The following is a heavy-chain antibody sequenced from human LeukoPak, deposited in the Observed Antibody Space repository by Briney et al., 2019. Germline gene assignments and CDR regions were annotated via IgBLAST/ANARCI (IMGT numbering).Heavy chain of an antibody. J-gene: IGHJ4*02. CDR2: INPNSGGT. Sequence: GASVTVSCKASGYTFTGYYMHWVRQAPGQGLEWMGWINPNSGGTNYAQKFQGRVTMTRDTSINTAYMELSRLRSDDTAVYYCARDRSPAPGRSYGRGHFDYWGQGTLVTVSS. CDR1: GYTFTGYY. V-gene: IGHV1-2*02. D-gene: IGHD5-18*01. CDR3: ARDRSPAPGRSYGRGHFDY.